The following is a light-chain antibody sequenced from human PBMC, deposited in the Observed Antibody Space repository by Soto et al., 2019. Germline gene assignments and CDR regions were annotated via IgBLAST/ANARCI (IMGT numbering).Light chain of an antibody. CDR3: QQYGPSRAFT. J-gene: IGKJ3*01. CDR2: GVS. V-gene: IGKV3-20*01. CDR1: QSSNS. Sequence: EIVLSQSPGTLSLSPWERATLSCRTSQSSNSLAWYQHKPGQAPRLLIYGVSSRPTDIPDRFSGSGSGTDFTLTISRLEPEDVAVYYCQQYGPSRAFTFGPGTKVDIK.